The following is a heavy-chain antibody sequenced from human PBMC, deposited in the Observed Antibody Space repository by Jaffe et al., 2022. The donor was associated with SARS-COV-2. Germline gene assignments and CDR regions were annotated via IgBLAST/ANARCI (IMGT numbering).Heavy chain of an antibody. CDR1: GGAIRTDRW. CDR2: IYYSGSA. V-gene: IGHV4-4*02. Sequence: QVQLQESGPGMVKPSGTLSLTCVVSGGAIRTDRWWNWVRQSPGKGLEWIGEIYYSGSATYNPSLRSRVTLSLDSSKNEFSMQLKSVTAADTAVYYCASSSPGQSTSYFPHWGQGILVSVSS. CDR3: ASSSPGQSTSYFPH. D-gene: IGHD3-10*01. J-gene: IGHJ4*02.